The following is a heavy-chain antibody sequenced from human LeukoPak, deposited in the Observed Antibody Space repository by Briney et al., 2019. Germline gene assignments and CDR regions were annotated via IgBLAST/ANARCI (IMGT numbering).Heavy chain of an antibody. Sequence: ASVKVSCKASGYTFTSYGISWVRQAPGQGLEWVGRINANSGVTSYAQKFRGRVTLARDTSINTAYMHLSRLRSDDTAVYFCARGFLSATGPFDYWGQGSLVTVSS. J-gene: IGHJ4*02. D-gene: IGHD3-9*01. CDR3: ARGFLSATGPFDY. V-gene: IGHV1-2*06. CDR2: INANSGVT. CDR1: GYTFTSYG.